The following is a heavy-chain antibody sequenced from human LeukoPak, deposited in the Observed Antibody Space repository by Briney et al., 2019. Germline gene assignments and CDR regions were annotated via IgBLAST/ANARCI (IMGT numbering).Heavy chain of an antibody. V-gene: IGHV1-2*04. CDR3: ARAQHGEKWELLGSAFDI. CDR1: GYTFTGYY. J-gene: IGHJ3*02. D-gene: IGHD1-26*01. CDR2: INPNSGGT. Sequence: GASVKVSCKASGYTFTGYYMHWVRQAPGQGLEWMGWINPNSGGTNYAQKFQGWVTMTRDTSISTAYMELSRLRSDDTAVYYCARAQHGEKWELLGSAFDIWGQGTMVTVSS.